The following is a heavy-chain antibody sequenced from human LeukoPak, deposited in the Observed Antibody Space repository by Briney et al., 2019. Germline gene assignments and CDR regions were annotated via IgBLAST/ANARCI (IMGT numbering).Heavy chain of an antibody. Sequence: SETLSLTCAVYGGSFSGYYWSWIRQPPGKGLEWIGEINHSGGTNYDPSLKSRVTISVDTSKNQFSLKLSSVTAADTAVYYCARGHCSSTSCLDAFDIWGQGTMVTVSS. V-gene: IGHV4-34*01. J-gene: IGHJ3*02. D-gene: IGHD2-2*01. CDR3: ARGHCSSTSCLDAFDI. CDR1: GGSFSGYY. CDR2: INHSGGT.